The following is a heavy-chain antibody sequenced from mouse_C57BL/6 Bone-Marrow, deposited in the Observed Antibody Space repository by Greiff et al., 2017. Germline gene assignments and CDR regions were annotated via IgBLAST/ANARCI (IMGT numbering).Heavy chain of an antibody. Sequence: EVKLMESGGGLVQPGGSLKLSCAASGFTFSDYYMYWVRQTPEKRLEWVAYISNGGGSTYYPDTVKGRFTISRDNAKNTLYLQMSRLKSEDTAMYYCASHYADYAMDYWGQGTSVTVSS. CDR3: ASHYADYAMDY. V-gene: IGHV5-12*01. J-gene: IGHJ4*01. CDR2: ISNGGGST. D-gene: IGHD2-12*01. CDR1: GFTFSDYY.